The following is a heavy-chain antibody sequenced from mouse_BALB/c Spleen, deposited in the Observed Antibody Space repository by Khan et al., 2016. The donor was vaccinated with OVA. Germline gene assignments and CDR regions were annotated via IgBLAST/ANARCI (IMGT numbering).Heavy chain of an antibody. Sequence: LKEYGPELVRPGASVKISCKASGYSFTGYCMNWVMQSHGKSLEWIGRINPHIGETFYNQRFKDKATLTVDESSSTAYMELRSLASEDSAVYYCTRSYRSDFDYWGQGTTLTVSS. J-gene: IGHJ2*01. CDR1: GYSFTGYC. CDR3: TRSYRSDFDY. CDR2: INPHIGET. D-gene: IGHD1-1*01. V-gene: IGHV1-20*02.